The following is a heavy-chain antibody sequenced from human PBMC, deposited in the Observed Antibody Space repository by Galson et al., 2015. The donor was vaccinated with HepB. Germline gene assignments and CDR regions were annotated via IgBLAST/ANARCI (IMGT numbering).Heavy chain of an antibody. D-gene: IGHD3-3*01. CDR2: IIPILGIA. CDR1: GGTFSSYT. CDR3: ATQRITIFGVVNEEKTDAFDI. J-gene: IGHJ3*02. V-gene: IGHV1-69*02. Sequence: SVKVSCKASGGTFSSYTISWVRQAPGQGLEWMGRIIPILGIANYAQKFQGRVTMTEDTSTDTAYMELSSLRSEDTAVYYCATQRITIFGVVNEEKTDAFDIWGQGTMVTVSS.